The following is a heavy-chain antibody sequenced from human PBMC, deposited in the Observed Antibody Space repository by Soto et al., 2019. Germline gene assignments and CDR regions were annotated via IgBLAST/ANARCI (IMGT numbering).Heavy chain of an antibody. D-gene: IGHD3-3*01. Sequence: LSLTCTVSGGSISSSSYYWGWIRQPPGKGLEWIGSIYYSGSTYYNPSLKSRVTISVDTSKNQFSLKLSSVTAADTAVYYCARRETYYDFWSGYNNWFDPWGQGTLVTVSS. V-gene: IGHV4-39*01. CDR1: GGSISSSSYY. CDR3: ARRETYYDFWSGYNNWFDP. CDR2: IYYSGST. J-gene: IGHJ5*02.